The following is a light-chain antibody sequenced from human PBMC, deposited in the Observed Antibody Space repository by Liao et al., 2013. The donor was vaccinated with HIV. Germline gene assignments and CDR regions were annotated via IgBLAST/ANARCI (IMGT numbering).Light chain of an antibody. CDR2: YDG. CDR3: QVWDNSVGRVI. J-gene: IGLJ2*01. V-gene: IGLV3-21*04. Sequence: SYELTQPPSVSVAPGKTARITCGGDDIGTKTVHWYQHKPGQAPVLVIEYDGVRPSGIPERFSASDSGATATLTIRRVEVGDEADYYCQVWDNSVGRVIFGGGTKLTVL. CDR1: DIGTKT.